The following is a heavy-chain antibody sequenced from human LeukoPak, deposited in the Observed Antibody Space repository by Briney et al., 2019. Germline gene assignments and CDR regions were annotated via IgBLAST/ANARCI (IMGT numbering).Heavy chain of an antibody. CDR1: GFTFNHYA. Sequence: HTGGSLRLSCAAAGFTFNHYAMHWVRQAPGKGLEGVAVIWSDGTNQYYADSVKGRFTISRDDSGNTVYLQMNSLRPEDTGVYYCARDAQRGFDYSNSLEYWGQGTPVTVST. CDR3: ARDAQRGFDYSNSLEY. D-gene: IGHD4-11*01. V-gene: IGHV3-33*01. CDR2: IWSDGTNQ. J-gene: IGHJ4*02.